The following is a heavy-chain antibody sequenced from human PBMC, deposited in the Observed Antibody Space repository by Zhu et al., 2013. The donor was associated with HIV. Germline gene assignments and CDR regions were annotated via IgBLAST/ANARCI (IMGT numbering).Heavy chain of an antibody. V-gene: IGHV1-2*02. D-gene: IGHD4-17*01. CDR3: ARDLYGDYDLSWFDP. CDR1: GYTFTGYY. CDR2: INPNSGGT. J-gene: IGHJ5*02. Sequence: QVQLVQSGAEVKKPGASVKVSCKASGYTFTGYYMHWVRQAPGQGLEWMGWINPNSGGTNYAQKFQGRVTMTRDTSISTAYMELSRLRSDDTAVYYCARDLYGDYDLSWFDPWGQGTLVTVSS.